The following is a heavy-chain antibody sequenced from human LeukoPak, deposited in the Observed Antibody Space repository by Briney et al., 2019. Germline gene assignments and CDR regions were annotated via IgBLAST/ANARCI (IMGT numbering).Heavy chain of an antibody. Sequence: SERLSLTCTVSGGSISSYYWSWTRQPPGKGLEWIGYICYSGSTNYNPSLKSRVTISVAMSKNQFSLKLSSVTAADTAVYYCARDCRYYDILTGYYTGWDWFDPWGQGTLVTVSS. D-gene: IGHD3-9*01. CDR1: GGSISSYY. CDR2: ICYSGST. V-gene: IGHV4-59*01. CDR3: ARDCRYYDILTGYYTGWDWFDP. J-gene: IGHJ5*02.